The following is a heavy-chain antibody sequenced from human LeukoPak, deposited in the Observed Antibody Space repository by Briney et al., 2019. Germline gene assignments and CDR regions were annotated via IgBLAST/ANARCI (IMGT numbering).Heavy chain of an antibody. CDR3: ARGPATIGNWFDP. V-gene: IGHV3-21*01. CDR1: GFTFSSYR. D-gene: IGHD2-15*01. Sequence: GGSLRLSCAASGFTFSSYRMNWVRQAPGKGLEWVSSISSSSSYIYYADSVKGRFTISRDNAKNSLYLQMNSLRAEDTAVYYCARGPATIGNWFDPWGQGTLVTVSS. CDR2: ISSSSSYI. J-gene: IGHJ5*02.